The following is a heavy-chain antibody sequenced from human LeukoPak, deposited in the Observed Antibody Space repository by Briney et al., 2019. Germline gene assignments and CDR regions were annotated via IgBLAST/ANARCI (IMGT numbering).Heavy chain of an antibody. Sequence: SETLSLTCTVSGYSISSGYYWGWIRQPPGKGLEWIGSIYHSGSTYYNPSLKSRVTISVDTSKNQFSLKLSSVTAADTAVYYCARDVGYSGYHAAPFDYWGQGTLVTVSS. CDR1: GYSISSGYY. V-gene: IGHV4-38-2*02. CDR3: ARDVGYSGYHAAPFDY. CDR2: IYHSGST. J-gene: IGHJ4*02. D-gene: IGHD5-12*01.